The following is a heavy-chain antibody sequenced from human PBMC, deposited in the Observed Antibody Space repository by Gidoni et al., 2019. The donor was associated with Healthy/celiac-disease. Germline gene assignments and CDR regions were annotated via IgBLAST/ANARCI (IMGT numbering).Heavy chain of an antibody. Sequence: EVQLVESGGGVVKPGGSLRLSCAASEFTFSSYSMNWVRQAPGKGLEWVSSISSSISYIYDADSVKGRFTISRDNAKNSLYLQINSLRAEATAVYYCARAPRSGWYYPSYFDYWGQGTLVTVSS. CDR1: EFTFSSYS. CDR3: ARAPRSGWYYPSYFDY. D-gene: IGHD6-19*01. J-gene: IGHJ4*02. CDR2: ISSSISYI. V-gene: IGHV3-21*01.